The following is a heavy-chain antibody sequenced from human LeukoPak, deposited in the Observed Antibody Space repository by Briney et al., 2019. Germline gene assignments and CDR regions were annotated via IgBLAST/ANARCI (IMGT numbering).Heavy chain of an antibody. V-gene: IGHV3-11*01. CDR3: ARLIVGATTVFDY. Sequence: PGRSLRLSCAASGFTFSDYYMSWIRQAPGKGLEWVSYISSSGSTIYYADSVKGRFTISRDNAKNSLYLQMNSLRAEDTAVYYCARLIVGATTVFDYWGQGTLVTVSS. J-gene: IGHJ4*02. D-gene: IGHD1-26*01. CDR1: GFTFSDYY. CDR2: ISSSGSTI.